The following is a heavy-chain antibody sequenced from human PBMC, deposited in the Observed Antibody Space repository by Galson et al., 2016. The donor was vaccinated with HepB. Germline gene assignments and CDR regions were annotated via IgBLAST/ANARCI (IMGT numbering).Heavy chain of an antibody. Sequence: SLRLSCAASGFTFSSFAMSWVRQAPGKGLEWVSGISGSGGTTYYVDSVRGRFTISRDQAKNTLYLQMNSLRVEDTAVYYCAKDKLWRAKSYFDQWGQGSLVTVSS. CDR2: ISGSGGTT. V-gene: IGHV3-23*01. J-gene: IGHJ4*02. CDR3: AKDKLWRAKSYFDQ. D-gene: IGHD2-21*01. CDR1: GFTFSSFA.